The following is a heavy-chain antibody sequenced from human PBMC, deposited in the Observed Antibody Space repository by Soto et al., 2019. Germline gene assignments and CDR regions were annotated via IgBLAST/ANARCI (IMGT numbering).Heavy chain of an antibody. V-gene: IGHV3-9*01. CDR2: ISWNSGSI. Sequence: GGSLRLSCAASGFTFDDYAMHWVRQAPGKGLEWVSGISWNSGSIGYADSVKGRFTISRDNAKNSLYLQMNSLRAEDTALYYCAKDAPLYYDILTGYYRGDAFDIWGQGTMVTVSS. CDR1: GFTFDDYA. D-gene: IGHD3-9*01. J-gene: IGHJ3*02. CDR3: AKDAPLYYDILTGYYRGDAFDI.